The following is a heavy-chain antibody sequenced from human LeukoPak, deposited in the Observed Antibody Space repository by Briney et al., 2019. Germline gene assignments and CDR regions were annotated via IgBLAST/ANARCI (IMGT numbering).Heavy chain of an antibody. Sequence: ASVKVSCKASGGTFSSYAISWVRQAPGQGLEWMGGIIPIFGTANYAQKFQGRVTMTTDTSTSTAYMEMRSLRSDDTATYYCAKAMYSSSSVVDWGQGTLVTVS. J-gene: IGHJ4*02. CDR3: AKAMYSSSSVVD. V-gene: IGHV1-69*05. D-gene: IGHD1-26*01. CDR1: GGTFSSYA. CDR2: IIPIFGTA.